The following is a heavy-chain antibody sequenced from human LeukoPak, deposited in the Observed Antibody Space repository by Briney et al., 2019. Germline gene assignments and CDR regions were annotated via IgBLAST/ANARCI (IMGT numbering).Heavy chain of an antibody. Sequence: ASVKVSCKASGYSFATYAITWVRQAPGLGLEWMRWISGYNGKTNYAPKLQGRLTMTTDTSTSTAYMELRSLRSDDTAMYYCARVGATYGDPLEYDYWGQGTLVTVSS. J-gene: IGHJ4*02. D-gene: IGHD1-26*01. CDR3: ARVGATYGDPLEYDY. CDR2: ISGYNGKT. CDR1: GYSFATYA. V-gene: IGHV1-18*01.